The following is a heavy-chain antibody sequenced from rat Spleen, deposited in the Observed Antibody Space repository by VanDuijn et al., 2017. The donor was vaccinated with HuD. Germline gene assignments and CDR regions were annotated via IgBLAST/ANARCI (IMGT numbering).Heavy chain of an antibody. D-gene: IGHD5-1*01. CDR1: GFNFNDYW. V-gene: IGHV5-31*01. CDR3: ASSAQLGTYWYFNF. J-gene: IGHJ1*01. CDR2: ITNASGRT. Sequence: EVKLVESGGGLVQPGRSLKLSCAASGFNFNDYWMGWVRQAPGKGLEWVASITNASGRTYYPDSVKGRFTISRDTAQNTLYLQMNSLRSEDTATYYCASSAQLGTYWYFNFWGPGTMVTVSS.